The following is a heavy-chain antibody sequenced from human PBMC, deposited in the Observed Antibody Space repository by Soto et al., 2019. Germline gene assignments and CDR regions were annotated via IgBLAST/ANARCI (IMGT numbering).Heavy chain of an antibody. J-gene: IGHJ4*02. CDR2: ISVFNGDT. CDR3: ARPCAGYGSGSYPYYFDY. D-gene: IGHD3-10*01. V-gene: IGHV1-18*01. Sequence: QVQLVQSGGEVKKPWASVKVSCKTSGYTFTTSGIIWVRQAPGQGPEWMGWISVFNGDTSYAQKFQGRVTMTTDTSTTTADMGLRSLRADATAVYYCARPCAGYGSGSYPYYFDYWGQGTLVTVSS. CDR1: GYTFTTSG.